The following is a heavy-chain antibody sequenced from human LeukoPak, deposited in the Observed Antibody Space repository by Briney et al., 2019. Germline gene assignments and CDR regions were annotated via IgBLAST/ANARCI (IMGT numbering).Heavy chain of an antibody. CDR1: GFTFSSYA. CDR2: ISYDGSNK. J-gene: IGHJ5*02. CDR3: ARGYNLGVVPSFDP. V-gene: IGHV3-30-3*01. D-gene: IGHD2-2*01. Sequence: GGSLRLSCAPSGFTFSSYAMHWVRQAPGKGLEWVAVISYDGSNKYYADSVKGRFTISRDNSKNTLYLQMNSLRAEDTAVYYCARGYNLGVVPSFDPWGQGTLVTASS.